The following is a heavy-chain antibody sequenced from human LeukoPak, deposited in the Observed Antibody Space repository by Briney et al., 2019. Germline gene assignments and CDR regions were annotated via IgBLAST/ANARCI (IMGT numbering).Heavy chain of an antibody. CDR1: GESIRSTSF. CDR3: ARRGGHSWDVGNWFDP. Sequence: SETLSLTCSVSGESIRSTSFWSWIRQSPGMGLEWIASTSYAGISYYNPSLSSRVTVFADTSKNQFSLRLSSVTAADTAVYYCARRGGHSWDVGNWFDPWGQGTLVTVSS. V-gene: IGHV4-39*01. D-gene: IGHD6-13*01. CDR2: TSYAGIS. J-gene: IGHJ5*02.